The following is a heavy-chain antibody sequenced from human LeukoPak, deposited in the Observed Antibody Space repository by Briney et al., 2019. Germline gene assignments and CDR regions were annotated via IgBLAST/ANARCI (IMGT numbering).Heavy chain of an antibody. J-gene: IGHJ5*02. D-gene: IGHD6-13*01. V-gene: IGHV4-39*07. CDR2: IYTSGST. CDR1: GGSISSSSYY. Sequence: NTSETLSLTCTVSGGSISSSSYYWGWIRHPPRKGLEWIGRIYTSGSTNYNPSLKSRVTMSLDSSKNQFSLKLSSVTAADTAVYYCARDLDSINWYGIPPGWFDPWGQGTLVTVSS. CDR3: ARDLDSINWYGIPPGWFDP.